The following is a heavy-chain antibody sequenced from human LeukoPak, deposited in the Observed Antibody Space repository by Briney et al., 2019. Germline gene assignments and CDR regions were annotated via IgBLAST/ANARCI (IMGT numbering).Heavy chain of an antibody. CDR3: PKYVAVGVRWFDP. CDR1: RFTFSSYA. Sequence: GGSLRLSCAASRFTFSSYAMSWVRQAPGKGLEWVSAMSGIGGSIFYADSVKGRFTISRDNSKKTLYLQMNSLRAADTAVYFCPKYVAVGVRWFDPWGQGTLVTASS. V-gene: IGHV3-23*01. J-gene: IGHJ5*02. D-gene: IGHD2-21*01. CDR2: MSGIGGSI.